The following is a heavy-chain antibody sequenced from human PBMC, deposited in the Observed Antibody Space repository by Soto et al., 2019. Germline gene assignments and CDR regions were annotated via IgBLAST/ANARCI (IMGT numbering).Heavy chain of an antibody. CDR3: ARELSHYYGSGSYPNWFDP. V-gene: IGHV4-59*01. CDR2: IYYSGST. J-gene: IGHJ5*02. CDR1: GGSISSYY. D-gene: IGHD3-10*01. Sequence: QVQLQESGPGLVKPSETLSLTCTVSGGSISSYYWSWIRQPPGKGLEWIGYIYYSGSTNYNPSLKGRVTISVDTSKNQFSLKLSSVTAADTAVYYCARELSHYYGSGSYPNWFDPWGQGTLVTVSS.